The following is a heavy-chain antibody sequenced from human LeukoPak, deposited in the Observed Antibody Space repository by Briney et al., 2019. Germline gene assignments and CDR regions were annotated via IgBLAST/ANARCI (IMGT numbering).Heavy chain of an antibody. J-gene: IGHJ4*02. CDR2: IKEDGSEK. V-gene: IGHV3-7*01. D-gene: IGHD3-22*01. CDR1: GFTFSSYW. Sequence: GGSLRLSCAASGFTFSSYWMSWVRQAPGKGLEWVANIKEDGSEKYYVDSVKGRFTISRDNAKNSLYLQMNSLRAEDTAVYYCARKPKLYYYDSSGPYYFDYWGQGTLVTVSS. CDR3: ARKPKLYYYDSSGPYYFDY.